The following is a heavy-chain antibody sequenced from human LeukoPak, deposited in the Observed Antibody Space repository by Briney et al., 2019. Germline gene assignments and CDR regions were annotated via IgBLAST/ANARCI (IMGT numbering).Heavy chain of an antibody. CDR1: GFTSSDYY. J-gene: IGHJ4*02. Sequence: GGSLRLSCAASGFTSSDYYMTWIRQAPGKGLEWVSYISSSSSNTNYGDSVKGRFTISRDNAKNSLYLQMNSLRAEDTAVYYCAAAVVGGGVDYWGQGTLVTVSS. D-gene: IGHD1-26*01. V-gene: IGHV3-11*03. CDR3: AAAVVGGGVDY. CDR2: ISSSSSNT.